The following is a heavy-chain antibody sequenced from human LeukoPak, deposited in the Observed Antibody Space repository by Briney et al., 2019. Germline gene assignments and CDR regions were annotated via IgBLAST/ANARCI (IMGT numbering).Heavy chain of an antibody. CDR1: GVSFSGYY. Sequence: PSETLSLTCAVYGVSFSGYYWSWIRQPPGKGLEWIGEINHSGSTNYNPSLKSRVTISVDTSKNQFSLKLSSVTAADTAVYYCARVRDILTGYYNWFDPWGQGTLVTVSS. J-gene: IGHJ5*02. D-gene: IGHD3-9*01. CDR2: INHSGST. CDR3: ARVRDILTGYYNWFDP. V-gene: IGHV4-34*01.